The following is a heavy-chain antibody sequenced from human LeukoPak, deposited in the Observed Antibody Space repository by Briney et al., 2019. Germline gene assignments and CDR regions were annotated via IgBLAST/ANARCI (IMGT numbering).Heavy chain of an antibody. J-gene: IGHJ4*02. CDR1: GFTLGSYW. D-gene: IGHD1-26*01. CDR2: INQDGSRT. V-gene: IGHV3-74*01. CDR3: VRGGFSGSFDY. Sequence: GGSLRPSCAASGFTLGSYWMYWVRQTPGKGLVWVSRINQDGSRTTYADSVRGRFTISRDNAKNTLHLQMNSLRADDTAVYYCVRGGFSGSFDYWGQGTLVTVSS.